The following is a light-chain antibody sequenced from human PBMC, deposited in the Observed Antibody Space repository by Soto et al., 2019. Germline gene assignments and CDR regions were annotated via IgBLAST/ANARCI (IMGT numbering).Light chain of an antibody. CDR2: WGS. CDR1: QSLLHSNGYNY. J-gene: IGKJ2*01. V-gene: IGKV2-28*01. CDR3: MQALQTPYT. Sequence: FVMTQSPLSLPVTPGEPASISCSSSQSLLHSNGYNYSDWYLQKPGQSPQLLIFWGSYRAAGVPVRFSGSGSGTDFTLKISRVEAEDVGVYYCMQALQTPYTFGQGTKLEIK.